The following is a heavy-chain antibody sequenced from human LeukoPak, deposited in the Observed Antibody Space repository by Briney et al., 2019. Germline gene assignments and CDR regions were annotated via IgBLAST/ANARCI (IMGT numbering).Heavy chain of an antibody. Sequence: GGSLKLSCAASGFTFSDYEMNWVRQTPGKGLEWVSYISSSGSTIYYADSVRGRFTISRDNAKNSLNLQMNSLRAEDTAVYYCARAGLGDNGAFDIWGQGTMVTVSS. CDR3: ARAGLGDNGAFDI. CDR1: GFTFSDYE. D-gene: IGHD2-21*01. J-gene: IGHJ3*02. V-gene: IGHV3-48*03. CDR2: ISSSGSTI.